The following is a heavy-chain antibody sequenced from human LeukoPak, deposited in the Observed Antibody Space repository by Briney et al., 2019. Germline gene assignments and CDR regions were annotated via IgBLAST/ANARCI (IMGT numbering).Heavy chain of an antibody. CDR1: GGSFSGYY. V-gene: IGHV4-34*01. D-gene: IGHD2-15*01. CDR3: ARAIHSGNWFDP. J-gene: IGHJ5*02. CDR2: INHSGST. Sequence: SETLSLTCAVYGGSFSGYYWSWIRQPPGKGLEWIGEINHSGSTNCNPSLKSRVTISVDTSKNQFSLKLSSVTAADTAVYYCARAIHSGNWFDPWGQGTLVTVSS.